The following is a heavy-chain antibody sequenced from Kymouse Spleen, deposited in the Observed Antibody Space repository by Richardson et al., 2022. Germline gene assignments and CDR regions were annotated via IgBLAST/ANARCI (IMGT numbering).Heavy chain of an antibody. J-gene: IGHJ5*02. CDR2: INHSGST. CDR3: ARVGQLELQNWFDP. Sequence: QVQLQQWGAGLLKPSETLSLTCAVYGGSFSGYYWSWIRQPPGKGLEWIGEINHSGSTNYNPSLKSRVTISVDTSKNQFSLKLSSVTAADTAVYYCARVGQLELQNWFDPWGQGTLVTVSS. V-gene: IGHV4-34*01. D-gene: IGHD1-7*01. CDR1: GGSFSGYY.